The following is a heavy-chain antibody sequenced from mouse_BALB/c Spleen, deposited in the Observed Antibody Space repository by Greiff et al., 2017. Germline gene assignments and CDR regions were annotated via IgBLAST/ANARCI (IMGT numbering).Heavy chain of an antibody. CDR1: GYTFTSHV. CDR2: INPYNDGT. D-gene: IGHD2-14*01. J-gene: IGHJ4*01. CDR3: ARGNYRYRDYAMDY. Sequence: QLQQSGPELVKPGASVKMSCKASGYTFTSHVMHWVKQKPGQGLEWIGYINPYNDGTKYNEKFKGKATLTSDKSSSTAYMELSSLTSEDSAVYYCARGNYRYRDYAMDYWGQGTSVTVSS. V-gene: IGHV1-14*01.